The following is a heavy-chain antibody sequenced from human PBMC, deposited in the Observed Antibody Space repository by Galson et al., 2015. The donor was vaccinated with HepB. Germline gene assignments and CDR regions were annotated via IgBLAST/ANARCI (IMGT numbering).Heavy chain of an antibody. CDR2: VYSTGTT. CDR1: GGSITGYY. Sequence: SETLSLTCTVSGGSITGYYWTWIRQPPGKGLEWIGYVYSTGTTNYNPSLKSRVAMSVDTSKNQFSLRLDSVIAADTAVYYCASAGHSSSDFDHWDQGTLVTVSS. V-gene: IGHV4-59*01. J-gene: IGHJ5*02. D-gene: IGHD6-6*01. CDR3: ASAGHSSSDFDH.